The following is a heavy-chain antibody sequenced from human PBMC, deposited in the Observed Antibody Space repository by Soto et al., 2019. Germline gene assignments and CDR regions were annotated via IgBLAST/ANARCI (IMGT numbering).Heavy chain of an antibody. D-gene: IGHD4-17*01. V-gene: IGHV5-51*01. Sequence: GESLKISCKGSGYTFTSYWIGWVRQMPGKGLEWMGIIYPGDSDTRYSPSFQGQVTIPAGKSISTAYLQWSSLKASDTAMYYCARPRKDYGGNQEVGYWGQGTLVTVSS. CDR2: IYPGDSDT. J-gene: IGHJ4*02. CDR1: GYTFTSYW. CDR3: ARPRKDYGGNQEVGY.